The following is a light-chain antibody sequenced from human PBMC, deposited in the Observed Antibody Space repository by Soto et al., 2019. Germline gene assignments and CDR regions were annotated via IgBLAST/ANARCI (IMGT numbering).Light chain of an antibody. CDR2: DAS. Sequence: DFQMTQSPSTLSASVGARVTITCRASQNINNWVAWYQQKPGKAPKFLIYDASTLQRGVSSRFSGSGFGTEFSLTINSLQPDDSGSYYCQHTRTFGQGTKVEVK. V-gene: IGKV1-5*01. J-gene: IGKJ1*01. CDR3: QHTRT. CDR1: QNINNW.